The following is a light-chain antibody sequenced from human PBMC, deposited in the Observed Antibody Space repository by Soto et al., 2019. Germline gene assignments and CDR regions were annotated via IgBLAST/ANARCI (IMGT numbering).Light chain of an antibody. V-gene: IGLV3-1*01. Sequence: SSELTQPPSVSVSPGQTASITCSGDKLGDKYACWYQQKPGQSPVLVIYQDSKRPSGIPERFSGSNSGNTVTLTISGTQAMDEADYCCQAWGSSTVVFGGGTKLTVL. CDR1: KLGDKY. CDR3: QAWGSSTVV. J-gene: IGLJ2*01. CDR2: QDS.